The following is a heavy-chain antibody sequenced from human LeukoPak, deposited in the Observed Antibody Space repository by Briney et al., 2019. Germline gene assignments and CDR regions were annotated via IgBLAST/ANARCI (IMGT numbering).Heavy chain of an antibody. CDR2: IDPSDSYT. CDR3: ARHRGGDYGLDAFDM. CDR1: PYSFTSYW. V-gene: IGHV5-10-1*01. J-gene: IGHJ3*02. Sequence: GESLKISFKGTPYSFTSYWINWVRQMPGKGLEWMGRIDPSDSYTNYSPSFQGHVTISADKSISTAYLQWSSLKASDTAMYYCARHRGGDYGLDAFDMWGQGTMVTVSS. D-gene: IGHD4-17*01.